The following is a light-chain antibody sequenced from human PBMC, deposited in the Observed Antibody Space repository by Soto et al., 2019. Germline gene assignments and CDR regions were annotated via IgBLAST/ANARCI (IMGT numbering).Light chain of an antibody. J-gene: IGKJ1*01. CDR2: VAS. V-gene: IGKV3-15*01. CDR1: QSVSRN. Sequence: EMVMTQSPATMSVSPGERATLSCRASQSVSRNLAWYQQKPGQAPRLLIYVASTRATGIPARFSGSGSGTEFTLTISSLQSEDFAVYYCQQYNNWPWTFGQGTKVEIQ. CDR3: QQYNNWPWT.